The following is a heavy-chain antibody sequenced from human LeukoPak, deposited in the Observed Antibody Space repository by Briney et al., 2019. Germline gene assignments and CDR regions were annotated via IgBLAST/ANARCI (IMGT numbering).Heavy chain of an antibody. J-gene: IGHJ4*02. CDR1: GFTFSSYA. CDR2: ISGSGGST. D-gene: IGHD3-22*01. Sequence: GGSLRLSCAASGFTFSSYAMSWVRQAPGKGLEWVSAISGSGGSTYYADSVKGRFTISRDNSKNTLYLQMNSLRAEDTAVYYCAKRGDYYDSSLVDYWGQGTLVTISS. V-gene: IGHV3-23*01. CDR3: AKRGDYYDSSLVDY.